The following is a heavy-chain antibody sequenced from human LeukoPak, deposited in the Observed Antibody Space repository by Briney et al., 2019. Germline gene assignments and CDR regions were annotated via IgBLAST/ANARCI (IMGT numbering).Heavy chain of an antibody. D-gene: IGHD2-2*01. CDR1: GYTFTNYA. V-gene: IGHV7-4-1*02. CDR2: INTNTGNP. Sequence: ASVKVSCKASGYTFTNYAMNWVRQAPGQGLEWMGWINTNTGNPTYAQSFTGRFVFSLDTSVSTAYLKISNLKAEDTAFYYCARLLVVVPGASIHWFDPWGQGTLVTVSS. CDR3: ARLLVVVPGASIHWFDP. J-gene: IGHJ5*02.